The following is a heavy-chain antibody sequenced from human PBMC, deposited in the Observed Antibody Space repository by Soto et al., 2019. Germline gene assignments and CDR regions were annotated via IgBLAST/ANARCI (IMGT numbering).Heavy chain of an antibody. V-gene: IGHV4-59*11. Sequence: PSETLSLTCSVSGVSTSNHYWTWIRKPPGQGPEWIGCIYYRGTTNYNASFNSRVTISVDTSKNQFSLKLTSVTTADTAVYHCARGGGSPYHDHEFDYWGQGILVTVSS. J-gene: IGHJ4*02. CDR3: ARGGGSPYHDHEFDY. CDR2: IYYRGTT. CDR1: GVSTSNHY. D-gene: IGHD2-2*01.